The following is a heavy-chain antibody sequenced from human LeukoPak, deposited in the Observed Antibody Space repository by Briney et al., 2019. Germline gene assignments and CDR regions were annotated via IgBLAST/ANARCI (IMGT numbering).Heavy chain of an antibody. CDR2: IYYSGST. CDR1: GGSISTSSYY. J-gene: IGHJ6*03. V-gene: IGHV4-39*07. CDR3: AREKGCGTVTTNYYYYMDV. D-gene: IGHD4-11*01. Sequence: SETLSLTCTVSGGSISTSSYYWGWIRQPPGKGLEWIGSIYYSGSTYYNPSLKSRVTISVDTSKNQFSLKLSSVTAANTAVYYCAREKGCGTVTTNYYYYMDVWGKGTTVTASS.